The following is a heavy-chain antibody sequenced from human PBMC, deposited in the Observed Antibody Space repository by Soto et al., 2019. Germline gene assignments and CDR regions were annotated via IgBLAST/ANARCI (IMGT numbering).Heavy chain of an antibody. CDR2: IIPIFGTA. D-gene: IGHD2-2*01. V-gene: IGHV1-69*06. Sequence: SVKVSCKASGGTFSSYAISWVRQAPGQGLEWMGGIIPIFGTANYAQKFQGRVTITADKSTSTAYMELSSLRSEDTAVYYCARVVPGAEAWFGPWGQGTLVTVPQ. CDR3: ARVVPGAEAWFGP. CDR1: GGTFSSYA. J-gene: IGHJ5*02.